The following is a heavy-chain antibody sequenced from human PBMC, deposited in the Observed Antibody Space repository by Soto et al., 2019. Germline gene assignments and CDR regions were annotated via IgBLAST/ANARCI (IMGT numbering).Heavy chain of an antibody. Sequence: EVQLLESGGGLVQPGGSLRLSCAASGFTFSSYAMSWVRQAPGKGLEWVSAISGSGGSTYYADSVKGRFTISRDNSKNTLYLQMNSLRAEDTAVYYCAKVSTMIVVVSPPGAFDIWGQWTMVTVSS. CDR1: GFTFSSYA. V-gene: IGHV3-23*01. CDR2: ISGSGGST. J-gene: IGHJ3*02. D-gene: IGHD3-22*01. CDR3: AKVSTMIVVVSPPGAFDI.